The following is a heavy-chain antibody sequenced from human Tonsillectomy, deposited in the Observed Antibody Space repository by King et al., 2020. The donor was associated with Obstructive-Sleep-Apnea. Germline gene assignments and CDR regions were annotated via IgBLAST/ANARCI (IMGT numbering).Heavy chain of an antibody. CDR2: ISNDGRNK. CDR1: GFTFNNYD. CDR3: AKGPEGIKWLVDY. D-gene: IGHD5-12*01. Sequence: VQLVESGGGVVQPGRSLRLSCAASGFTFNNYDMHWVRQAPGKGLAWVAIISNDGRNKYHADSVKGRFTISRDNSKNTLYLQMNSLRPEDTAFYYCAKGPEGIKWLVDYWGQGTLVTVSS. J-gene: IGHJ4*02. V-gene: IGHV3-30*18.